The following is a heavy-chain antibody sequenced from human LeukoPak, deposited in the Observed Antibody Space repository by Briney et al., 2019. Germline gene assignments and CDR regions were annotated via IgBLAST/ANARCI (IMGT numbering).Heavy chain of an antibody. Sequence: ASVKVSCKASGYTFTGYYMHWVRQAPGQGLEWMGWINPNSGGTKYVQKFQGRVTMTRDTSISTVYMELSRLGSDDTAVYYCARDRAYDWNYAGWFGPWGQGTLVTVSS. D-gene: IGHD1-7*01. CDR2: INPNSGGT. CDR3: ARDRAYDWNYAGWFGP. V-gene: IGHV1-2*02. J-gene: IGHJ5*02. CDR1: GYTFTGYY.